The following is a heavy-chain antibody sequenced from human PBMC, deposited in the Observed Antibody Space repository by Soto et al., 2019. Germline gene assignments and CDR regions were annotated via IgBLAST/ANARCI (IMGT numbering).Heavy chain of an antibody. CDR2: IDPKNGGT. Sequence: QVQLVQSGTEVKKPGASVKVSCQASGYSISAYYIHSVRQAPGQGLEWMGWIDPKNGGTVSAQKFQGRLTMTRDTSISTVYMDLSGLTSDDTALYYCGRDDYGIFPYWGQGSLVTVSS. CDR1: GYSISAYY. V-gene: IGHV1-2*02. CDR3: GRDDYGIFPY. D-gene: IGHD3-10*01. J-gene: IGHJ4*02.